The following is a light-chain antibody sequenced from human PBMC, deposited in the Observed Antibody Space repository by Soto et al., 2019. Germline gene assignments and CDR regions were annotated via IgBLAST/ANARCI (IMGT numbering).Light chain of an antibody. CDR3: QKYNSAPWT. J-gene: IGKJ1*01. V-gene: IGKV1-27*01. CDR2: GAS. Sequence: DIQMTQSPSSLSASIGDRVIITCRASQGINNYLAWYQHKPDKVPKLLIYGASTLQSGVRSRFSGSGSGTDFTLTISSLQPEDVATYYCQKYNSAPWTFGRGTKGEIK. CDR1: QGINNY.